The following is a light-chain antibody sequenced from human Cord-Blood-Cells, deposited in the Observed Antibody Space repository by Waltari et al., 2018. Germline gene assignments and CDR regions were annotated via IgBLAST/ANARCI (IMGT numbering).Light chain of an antibody. CDR2: WAS. CDR3: QQYYSTPYT. CDR1: QSVLYSSNNKNY. J-gene: IGKJ2*01. Sequence: QPPDSLAVVLDESATINCKCRQSVLYSSNNKNYLAWYQQKPGQPPKLLIYWASTRESGVPDRFSGSGSGTDFTLTISSLQAEDVAVYYCQQYYSTPYTFGQGTKLEIK. V-gene: IGKV4-1*01.